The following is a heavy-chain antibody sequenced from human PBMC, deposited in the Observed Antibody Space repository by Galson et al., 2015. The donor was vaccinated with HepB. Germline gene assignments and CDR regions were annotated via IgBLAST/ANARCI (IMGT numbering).Heavy chain of an antibody. V-gene: IGHV3-21*01. J-gene: IGHJ3*02. CDR1: GFTFSSYS. Sequence: SLRLSCAASGFTFSSYSMNWVRQAPGKGLEWVSSISSSSSYIYYADSVKGRFTISRDNAKNSLYLQMNSLRAEDTAVYYCARGLAYCSSTSCYTGDAFDIWGQGTMVTVSS. CDR3: ARGLAYCSSTSCYTGDAFDI. D-gene: IGHD2-2*02. CDR2: ISSSSSYI.